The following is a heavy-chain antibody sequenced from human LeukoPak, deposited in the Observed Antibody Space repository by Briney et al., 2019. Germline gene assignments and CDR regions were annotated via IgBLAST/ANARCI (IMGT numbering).Heavy chain of an antibody. D-gene: IGHD1-1*01. J-gene: IGHJ4*02. V-gene: IGHV3-9*01. Sequence: PGRSLRLSCAASGFTFDDYAMHWVRQAPGKGLEWVSGISWNSGSIGYADSVKGRFTISRDNAKNSLFLQMNSLRDEDTAVYYCVRDHNWAFDFWGQGALVTVSS. CDR1: GFTFDDYA. CDR3: VRDHNWAFDF. CDR2: ISWNSGSI.